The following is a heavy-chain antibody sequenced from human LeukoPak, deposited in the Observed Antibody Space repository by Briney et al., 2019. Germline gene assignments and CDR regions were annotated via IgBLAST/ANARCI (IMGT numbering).Heavy chain of an antibody. CDR1: GGTFSSYA. D-gene: IGHD2-15*01. V-gene: IGHV1-69*05. J-gene: IGHJ3*02. Sequence: VASVKVSCKASGGTFSSYAISWVRQAPGQGLEWMGGIIPIFGTANYAQRFQGRVTITTDESTSTAYMELSSLRSEDTAVYYCARDGSAPTPDAFDIWGQGTMVTVSS. CDR3: ARDGSAPTPDAFDI. CDR2: IIPIFGTA.